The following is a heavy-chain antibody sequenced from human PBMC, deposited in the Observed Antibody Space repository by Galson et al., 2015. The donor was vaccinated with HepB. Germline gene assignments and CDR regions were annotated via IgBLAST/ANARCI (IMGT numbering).Heavy chain of an antibody. CDR1: GFTFSSYG. V-gene: IGHV3-30*18. CDR3: AKAAVDSSGWYGWFDP. D-gene: IGHD6-19*01. CDR2: ISYDGSNK. Sequence: SLRLSCAASGFTFSSYGMHWVRQAPGKGLEWVAVISYDGSNKYYADSVKGRFTISRDNSKNTLYLQMNSLRAEDTAVYYCAKAAVDSSGWYGWFDPWGQGTLVTVSP. J-gene: IGHJ5*02.